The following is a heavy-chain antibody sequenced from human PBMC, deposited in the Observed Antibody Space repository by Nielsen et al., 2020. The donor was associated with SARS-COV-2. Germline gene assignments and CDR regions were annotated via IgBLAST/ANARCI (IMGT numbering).Heavy chain of an antibody. CDR2: INHRGNT. V-gene: IGHV4-34*01. CDR3: GTPPCSGWHCGS. CDR1: GGSLSDYS. D-gene: IGHD6-19*01. Sequence: SETLSLTCAIYGGSLSDYSWSWVRQPPGKGLEWIGEINHRGNTNYNPSLKSRVTISTDTSKNQFSLKLNSVTAADTAVYYCGTPPCSGWHCGSWGQGTLVTVSS. J-gene: IGHJ5*02.